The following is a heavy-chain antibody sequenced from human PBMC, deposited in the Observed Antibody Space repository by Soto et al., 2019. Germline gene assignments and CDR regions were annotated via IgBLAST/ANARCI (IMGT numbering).Heavy chain of an antibody. J-gene: IGHJ4*02. CDR2: FYYSGST. CDR3: ARNFVRNGYYYPYLFDY. CDR1: GGSITTYY. Sequence: SETLSLTCTVSGGSITTYYRSWIRQPPGKGLEWIGYFYYSGSTNYNPSLKSRVTISADTSKNQFSLKLNSVTAADTAVYFCARNFVRNGYYYPYLFDYWGKGTLVPVSS. V-gene: IGHV4-59*12. D-gene: IGHD3-22*01.